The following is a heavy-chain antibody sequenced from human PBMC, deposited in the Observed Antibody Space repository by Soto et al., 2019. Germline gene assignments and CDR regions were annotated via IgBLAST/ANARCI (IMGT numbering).Heavy chain of an antibody. V-gene: IGHV4-4*02. D-gene: IGHD5-12*01. J-gene: IGHJ5*02. CDR1: RCSINNNNW. Sequence: SATRSLTCDVSRCSINNNNWWSWVRPPPGGGLEWIGELHHVGSTNYNPSLEGRVTFSLDISKNQLFLKLSSVTAAETAVYYCTNNSAYARDTWGRGNLVIVSS. CDR3: TNNSAYARDT. CDR2: LHHVGST.